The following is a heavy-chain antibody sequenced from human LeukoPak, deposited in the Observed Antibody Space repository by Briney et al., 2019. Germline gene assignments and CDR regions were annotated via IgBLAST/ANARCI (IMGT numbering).Heavy chain of an antibody. D-gene: IGHD6-6*01. J-gene: IGHJ6*02. CDR3: AKDQSLAAARPFYYYYYGMDV. CDR1: GFTFSSYC. Sequence: GRSLRLSCAASGFTFSSYCMHWVRQAPGKGLEWVAVISYDGSNKYHADSVKGRFTISRDNSKNTLYLQMNSLRAEDTAVYYCAKDQSLAAARPFYYYYYGMDVWGQGTTVTVSS. V-gene: IGHV3-30*18. CDR2: ISYDGSNK.